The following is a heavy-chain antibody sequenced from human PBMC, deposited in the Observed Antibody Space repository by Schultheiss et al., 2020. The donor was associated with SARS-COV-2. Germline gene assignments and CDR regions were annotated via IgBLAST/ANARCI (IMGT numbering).Heavy chain of an antibody. J-gene: IGHJ5*02. CDR2: INHSGST. V-gene: IGHV4-34*01. CDR1: GGSFSGYY. Sequence: GSLRLSCAVYGGSFSGYYWSWIRQPPGKGLEWIGEINHSGSTNYNPSLKSRVTISVDTSKNQFSLKLSSVTAADTAVYYCARLVAVAGPGWFDPWGQGTLVTVSS. CDR3: ARLVAVAGPGWFDP. D-gene: IGHD6-19*01.